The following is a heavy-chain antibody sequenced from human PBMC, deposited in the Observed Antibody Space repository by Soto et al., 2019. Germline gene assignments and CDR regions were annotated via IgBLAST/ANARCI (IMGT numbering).Heavy chain of an antibody. CDR1: GFTVSDYW. CDR3: ARFPVAGVGY. CDR2: INSDGSST. D-gene: IGHD6-13*01. Sequence: GGSLRLSCAASGFTVSDYWMHWVRQAPGKGLVWVSRINSDGSSTTYADSVKGRFTISRDNAKNTLYLQMNSLRAEDTAVYYCARFPVAGVGYWGQGTLVTVSS. V-gene: IGHV3-74*01. J-gene: IGHJ4*02.